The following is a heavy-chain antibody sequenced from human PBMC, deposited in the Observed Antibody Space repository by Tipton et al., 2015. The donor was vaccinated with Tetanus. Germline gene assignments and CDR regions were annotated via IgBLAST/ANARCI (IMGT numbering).Heavy chain of an antibody. CDR2: ISASGTT. D-gene: IGHD3-3*01. Sequence: TLSLTCTVSGGSLRSGDHYWSWIRQPPGKGLEWLAYISASGTTNSNYSLKSRITISRDTSKNQFSLKLASVTAADTAVYFCARANCDFSKKGPVDSWGQGILVIVSA. CDR1: GGSLRSGDHY. CDR3: ARANCDFSKKGPVDS. J-gene: IGHJ4*02. V-gene: IGHV4-61*08.